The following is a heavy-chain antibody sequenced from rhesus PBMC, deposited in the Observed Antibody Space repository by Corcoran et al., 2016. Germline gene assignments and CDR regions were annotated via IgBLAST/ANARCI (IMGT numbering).Heavy chain of an antibody. J-gene: IGHJ3*01. Sequence: QLQLQESGPGLVKPSETLSLTCAVSGGPSSGYYWSWNRQPPGKGLEWIGNIDGNIAGTNYNPSLKSRVTISKDTSKNQFSLKLSSVTAADTAVYYCARRRLRGSSNGLGFWGQGLRVTVSS. CDR2: IDGNIAGT. CDR1: GGPSSGYY. D-gene: IGHD4-29*01. V-gene: IGHV4-81*01. CDR3: ARRRLRGSSNGLGF.